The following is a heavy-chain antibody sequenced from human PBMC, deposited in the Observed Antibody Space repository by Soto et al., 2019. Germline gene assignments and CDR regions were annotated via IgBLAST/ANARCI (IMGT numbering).Heavy chain of an antibody. V-gene: IGHV5-51*01. CDR1: GYSFTSYW. D-gene: IGHD3-22*01. CDR3: ARQYYYDSSGHDAFDI. J-gene: IGHJ3*02. CDR2: IYPGDSDT. Sequence: RGESLKISCKGSGYSFTSYWIGWVRQMPGKGLEWMGIIYPGDSDTRYSPSFQGQVTISADKSISTAYLQWSSLKASDTAMYYCARQYYYDSSGHDAFDIWGQGTMVTVSS.